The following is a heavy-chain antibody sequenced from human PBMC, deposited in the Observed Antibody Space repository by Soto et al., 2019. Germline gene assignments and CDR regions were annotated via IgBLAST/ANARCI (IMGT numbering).Heavy chain of an antibody. V-gene: IGHV3-30*04. CDR2: ISYDGTNK. J-gene: IGHJ4*01. D-gene: IGHD6-19*01. Sequence: GGSLRLSCAASGFMFSAYAMLWVRQAPGKGLEWVAAISYDGTNKYYADSIKGRFTISRDNSANTLFLQVNSLRREDTAMYYCARDPSPYTSGWYGIDFWRHGTLDTFTS. CDR3: ARDPSPYTSGWYGIDF. CDR1: GFMFSAYA.